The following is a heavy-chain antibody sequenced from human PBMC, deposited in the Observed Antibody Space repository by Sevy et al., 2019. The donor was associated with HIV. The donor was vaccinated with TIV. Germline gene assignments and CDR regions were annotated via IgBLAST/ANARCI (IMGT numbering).Heavy chain of an antibody. CDR2: MSAYNDNT. Sequence: ASVKVSCTASGYTFTSYGISWVRQAPGQGLEWMGWMSAYNDNTNYAQKLQGRVTLTTDTSTSTAYMELRSLRSDDTAVYYCARGYYDFWSGYYRRDAFDIWGQGTMVTVSS. D-gene: IGHD3-3*01. J-gene: IGHJ3*02. CDR1: GYTFTSYG. CDR3: ARGYYDFWSGYYRRDAFDI. V-gene: IGHV1-18*01.